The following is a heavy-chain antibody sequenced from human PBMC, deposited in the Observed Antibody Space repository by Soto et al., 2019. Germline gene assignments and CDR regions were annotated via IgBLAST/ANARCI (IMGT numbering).Heavy chain of an antibody. CDR2: IYYSGST. V-gene: IGHV4-30-4*01. CDR1: GGSISSGDYY. CDR3: ARDNRGYYGSGSYSPYGMDV. J-gene: IGHJ6*02. D-gene: IGHD3-10*01. Sequence: PSETLSLTCTVSGGSISSGDYYWSWIRQPPGKGLEWIGYIYYSGSTYYNPSLKSRVTISVDTSKNQFSLKLSSVTAADTAVYYCARDNRGYYGSGSYSPYGMDVWGQGTTVTV.